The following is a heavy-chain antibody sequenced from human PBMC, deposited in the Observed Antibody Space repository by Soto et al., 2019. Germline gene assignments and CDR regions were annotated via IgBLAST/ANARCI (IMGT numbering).Heavy chain of an antibody. CDR3: VRDRGS. D-gene: IGHD6-25*01. Sequence: SSETLSLTCSVSGDSITSSGHWWSWIRQHPGEGLEWIGCISYSGGTYYNPSLQSRVSISRDTSKNQFSLQLSSMTAADTAVYYCVRDRGSWGQGILVTVSS. J-gene: IGHJ5*02. V-gene: IGHV4-31*03. CDR2: ISYSGGT. CDR1: GDSITSSGHW.